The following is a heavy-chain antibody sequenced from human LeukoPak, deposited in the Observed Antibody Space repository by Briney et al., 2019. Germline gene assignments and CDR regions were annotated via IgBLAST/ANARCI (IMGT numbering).Heavy chain of an antibody. D-gene: IGHD3-10*01. J-gene: IGHJ4*02. V-gene: IGHV3-53*01. CDR3: ARGGSGSYYNVAPFRFDY. CDR2: IYSGGST. Sequence: GGSLRLSCAASGFTVSSNYMSWVRQAPGKGLEGVSVIYSGGSTYYADSVKGRFTISRDNSKNTLYLQMNSLRAEDTAVYYCARGGSGSYYNVAPFRFDYWGQGTLVTVSS. CDR1: GFTVSSNY.